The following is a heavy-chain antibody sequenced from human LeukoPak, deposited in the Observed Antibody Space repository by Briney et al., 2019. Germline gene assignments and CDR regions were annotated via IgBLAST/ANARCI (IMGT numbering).Heavy chain of an antibody. CDR3: ARGLGYSYGYGVDY. V-gene: IGHV3-33*08. J-gene: IGHJ4*02. CDR1: GFTFRNYV. CDR2: IWFDGSNT. D-gene: IGHD5-18*01. Sequence: PGGSLRLSCAASGFTFRNYVIHWVRQAPGKGPEWVAIIWFDGSNTYYAESVEGRFTISRDNSKNTLYLQMNSLRAEDTAVYSCARGLGYSYGYGVDYWGQGTLVIASS.